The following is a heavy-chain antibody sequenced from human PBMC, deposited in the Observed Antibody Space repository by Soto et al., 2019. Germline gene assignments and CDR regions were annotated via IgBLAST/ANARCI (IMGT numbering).Heavy chain of an antibody. D-gene: IGHD2-21*02. CDR1: GYTFTSYG. Sequence: QVQLVQSGAEVKKPGASVKVSCKASGYTFTSYGISWVRQAPGQGLEWMGWIRAYNGNTNYAQKLQGRATMTTDTPSSTADMELRNLRSDDTGSYSCASDLATVDVWGQGTMVTVSS. V-gene: IGHV1-18*01. J-gene: IGHJ6*02. CDR3: ASDLATVDV. CDR2: IRAYNGNT.